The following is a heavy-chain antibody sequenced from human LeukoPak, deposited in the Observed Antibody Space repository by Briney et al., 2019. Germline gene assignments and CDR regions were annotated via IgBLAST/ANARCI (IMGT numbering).Heavy chain of an antibody. V-gene: IGHV3-23*01. D-gene: IGHD5-24*01. CDR1: GFTFSSYA. J-gene: IGHJ4*02. Sequence: GSLRLSCAASGFTFSSYAMSWVRQAPGKGLEWVSAISGSGGSTYYADSVKGRFTISRGNSKNTLYLQMNSLRAEDTAVYYCAKDLSARWLQSIFDYWGQGTLVTVSS. CDR3: AKDLSARWLQSIFDY. CDR2: ISGSGGST.